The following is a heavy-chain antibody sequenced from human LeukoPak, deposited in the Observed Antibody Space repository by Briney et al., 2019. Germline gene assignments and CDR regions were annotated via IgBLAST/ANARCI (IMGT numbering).Heavy chain of an antibody. CDR3: ARAEYYDSSGYYFGVDAFDI. Sequence: PGGSLRLSCAASGFTFSSCWMSWVRQAPGKGLEWVANIKQDGSEKYYVDSVKGRFTISRDNAKNSLYLQMNSLRAEDTAVYYCARAEYYDSSGYYFGVDAFDIWGQGTMVTVSS. CDR1: GFTFSSCW. D-gene: IGHD3-22*01. J-gene: IGHJ3*02. CDR2: IKQDGSEK. V-gene: IGHV3-7*03.